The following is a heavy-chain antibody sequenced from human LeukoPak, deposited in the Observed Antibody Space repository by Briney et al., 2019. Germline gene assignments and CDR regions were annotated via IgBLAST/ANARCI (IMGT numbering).Heavy chain of an antibody. CDR3: QSRFLEWLLDY. D-gene: IGHD3-3*01. CDR1: GGSISSSNW. CDR2: IYHSGST. V-gene: IGHV4-4*02. J-gene: IGHJ4*02. Sequence: PSETLSLTCSVSGGSISSSNWWSWVRQPPGKGLEWIGEIYHSGSTNYNPSLKSRVTISVDTSKNQFSLKLSSVTAADTAIYYCQSRFLEWLLDYWGQGTLVTVSS.